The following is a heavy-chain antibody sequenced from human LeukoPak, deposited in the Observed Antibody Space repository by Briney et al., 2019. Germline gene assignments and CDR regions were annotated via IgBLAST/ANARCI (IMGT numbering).Heavy chain of an antibody. CDR1: GFTFDDYA. CDR3: AKGGMGQLPVQY. V-gene: IGHV3-43*02. D-gene: IGHD2-2*01. J-gene: IGHJ4*02. CDR2: ISGDGGST. Sequence: PGGSLSLSCAASGFTFDDYAMHWVRQAPGKGLEWVSLISGDGGSTYYADSVKGRFTISRDNSKNSLYLQMNSLRTEDTALYYCAKGGMGQLPVQYWGQGTLVTVSS.